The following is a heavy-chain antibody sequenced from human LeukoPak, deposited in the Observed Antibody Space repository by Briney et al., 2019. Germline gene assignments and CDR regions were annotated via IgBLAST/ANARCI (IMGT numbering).Heavy chain of an antibody. CDR2: INPSGGST. V-gene: IGHV1-46*03. D-gene: IGHD3-3*01. CDR1: GYTFTNYG. Sequence: ASVKVSCRASGYTFTNYGVTWVRQAPGQGLEWMGIINPSGGSTSYAQKFQGRVTMTRDTSTSTVYMELSSLRSEDTAVYYCAGGYDIVNWFDPWGQGTLVTVSS. J-gene: IGHJ5*02. CDR3: AGGYDIVNWFDP.